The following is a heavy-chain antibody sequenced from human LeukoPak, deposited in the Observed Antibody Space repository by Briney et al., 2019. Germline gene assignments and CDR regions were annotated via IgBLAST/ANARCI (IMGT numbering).Heavy chain of an antibody. V-gene: IGHV1-2*02. CDR3: ASPVGATGPYWFDP. J-gene: IGHJ5*02. Sequence: ASVKVSCKASGYTFTGYYMHWVRQAPGQGLEWMGWINPNSGGTSYAQKFQGRVTMTRDTSISTAYMELSRLRSDDTAVYYCASPVGATGPYWFDPWGQGTLVTVSS. CDR1: GYTFTGYY. CDR2: INPNSGGT. D-gene: IGHD1-26*01.